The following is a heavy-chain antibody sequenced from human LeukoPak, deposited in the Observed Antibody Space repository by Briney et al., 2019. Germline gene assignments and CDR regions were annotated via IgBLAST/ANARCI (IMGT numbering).Heavy chain of an antibody. D-gene: IGHD2-2*01. CDR2: IYYSGST. V-gene: IGHV4-39*01. CDR1: GFTFSDHY. Sequence: GSLRLSCAASGFTFSDHYMDWIRQPPGKGLEWIGSIYYSGSTDYNPSLKSRVSISIDTSKNQFSLKLSSVTAADTAVYYCARQRGYCSSISCYAWFDPWGQGTLVTVSS. CDR3: ARQRGYCSSISCYAWFDP. J-gene: IGHJ5*02.